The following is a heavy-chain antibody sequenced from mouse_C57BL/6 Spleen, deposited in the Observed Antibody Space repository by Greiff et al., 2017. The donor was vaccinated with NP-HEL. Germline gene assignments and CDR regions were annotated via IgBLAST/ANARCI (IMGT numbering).Heavy chain of an antibody. D-gene: IGHD2-4*01. CDR2: ISYDGSN. CDR1: GYSITSGYY. J-gene: IGHJ3*01. V-gene: IGHV3-6*01. Sequence: EVKLMESGPGLVKPSQSLSLTCSVTGYSITSGYYWNWIRQFPGNKLEWMGYISYDGSNNYNPSLKNRISITRDTSKNQFFLKLNSVTTEDTATYYCASPPFYDYDGAWFAYWGQGTLVTVSA. CDR3: ASPPFYDYDGAWFAY.